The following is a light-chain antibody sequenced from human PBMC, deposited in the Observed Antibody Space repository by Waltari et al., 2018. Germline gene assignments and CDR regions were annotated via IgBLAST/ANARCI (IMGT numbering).Light chain of an antibody. CDR1: PTVLSNSNNRNY. CDR2: WAS. CDR3: QQYYSSPYT. J-gene: IGKJ2*01. Sequence: DFVMTQSPASLALSLGERATIHCKTSPTVLSNSNNRNYLTWYQPNPGQPPKLLFYWASTRESGVPDRFSASGSGTDFTLTISRLQPEDVAIYYCQQYYSSPYTFGQGTRLEIK. V-gene: IGKV4-1*01.